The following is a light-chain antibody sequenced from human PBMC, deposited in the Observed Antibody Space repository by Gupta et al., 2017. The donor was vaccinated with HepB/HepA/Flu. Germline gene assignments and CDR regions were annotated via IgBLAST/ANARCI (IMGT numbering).Light chain of an antibody. CDR1: QSISIY. CDR2: SAS. Sequence: DIQMTQSPSSLSASVGDTVTMTCRASQSISIYLNWYQQKPGRAPKLLISSASSLQSGVPSRFTGRGSGTDFTLTIYTLQPGDFATYFCQHCDIPPLTFGGGTKVEIK. J-gene: IGKJ4*01. CDR3: QHCDIPPLT. V-gene: IGKV1-39*01.